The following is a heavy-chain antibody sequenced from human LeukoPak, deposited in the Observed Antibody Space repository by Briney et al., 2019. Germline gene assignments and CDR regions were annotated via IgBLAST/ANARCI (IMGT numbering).Heavy chain of an antibody. D-gene: IGHD1-26*01. J-gene: IGHJ4*02. V-gene: IGHV4-59*08. CDR3: ARHDSGTHYSRFEY. Sequence: SETLSLTCSVSGGSISSYFWSWIRQPPGKGLEWIGYIYYSGSTYCNPSLESRVTISVDTSKNQFSLKLNSVTAADTAVYYCARHDSGTHYSRFEYWGQGTLVTVSS. CDR2: IYYSGST. CDR1: GGSISSYF.